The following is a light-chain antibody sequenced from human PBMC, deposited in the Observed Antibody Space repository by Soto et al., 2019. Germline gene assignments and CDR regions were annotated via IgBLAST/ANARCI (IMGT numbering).Light chain of an antibody. Sequence: QSVLTQPPSVSAAPGQTVTISCSGSSSNIGNNYVSWYQQLPGTAPKLLIYDNNKRPSGIPDRFSGSKSGTSATLGITGLQAGDDADYYCGTWDSSLAVVFGGGTKLTVL. CDR3: GTWDSSLAVV. J-gene: IGLJ2*01. CDR2: DNN. CDR1: SSNIGNNY. V-gene: IGLV1-51*01.